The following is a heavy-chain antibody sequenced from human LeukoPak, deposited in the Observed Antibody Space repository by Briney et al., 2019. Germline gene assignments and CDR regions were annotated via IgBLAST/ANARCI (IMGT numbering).Heavy chain of an antibody. Sequence: GASVKVSCKXSGYTFTSYYMHWVRQAPGQGLEWMGIINPSGGSTSYSQKFQGRVTMTRDTSTSTVYMELSSLRSEDTAVYYCARTDPTYYDFWSGYYTNYFDYWGQGTLVTVSS. V-gene: IGHV1-46*01. CDR1: GYTFTSYY. CDR2: INPSGGST. CDR3: ARTDPTYYDFWSGYYTNYFDY. J-gene: IGHJ4*02. D-gene: IGHD3-3*01.